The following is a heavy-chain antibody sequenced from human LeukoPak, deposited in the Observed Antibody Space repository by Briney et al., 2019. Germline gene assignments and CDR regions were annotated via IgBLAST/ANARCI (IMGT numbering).Heavy chain of an antibody. CDR3: ARAGYYDSSGSAFDI. J-gene: IGHJ3*02. D-gene: IGHD3-22*01. Sequence: SETLSLTCAVYGGSFSGYYWSWIRQPPGKGLEWIGEINHSGSTNYNPSLKSRVTISVDTSKNQFSLKLSSVTAADTAVYYCARAGYYDSSGSAFDIWGKGTMVTVSS. V-gene: IGHV4-34*01. CDR1: GGSFSGYY. CDR2: INHSGST.